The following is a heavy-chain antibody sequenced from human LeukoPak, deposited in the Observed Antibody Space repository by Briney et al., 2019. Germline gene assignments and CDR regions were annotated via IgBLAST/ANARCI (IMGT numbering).Heavy chain of an antibody. CDR1: GGTSSNYA. CDR3: ARESSGGQYFFDH. D-gene: IGHD3-10*01. CDR2: IIPILGTP. Sequence: ASVKVSCKASGGTSSNYAINWVRQAPGQGLEWMGGIIPILGTPKYAQTFQDRVTITADESTSTAYMELSSLRSEDTAVYSCARESSGGQYFFDHWGQGTLVTVSS. J-gene: IGHJ4*02. V-gene: IGHV1-69*13.